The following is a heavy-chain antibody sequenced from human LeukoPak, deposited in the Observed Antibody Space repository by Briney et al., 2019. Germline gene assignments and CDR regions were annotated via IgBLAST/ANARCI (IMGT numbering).Heavy chain of an antibody. V-gene: IGHV1-46*01. CDR2: IKPSGGST. CDR3: ARRVGCPNWFDP. D-gene: IGHD1-26*01. CDR1: VYTFTSYY. J-gene: IGHJ5*02. Sequence: ASVKVSCKASVYTFTSYYMHSVRQAPGQRLEWMGIIKPSGGSTSYAQKFQGRVTMTKDMSTSTVYMERSSLTSEDTAVYSCARRVGCPNWFDPWGQGTLVTVSS.